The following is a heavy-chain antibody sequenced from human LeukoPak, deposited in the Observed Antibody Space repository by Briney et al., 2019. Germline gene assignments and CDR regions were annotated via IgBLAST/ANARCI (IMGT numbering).Heavy chain of an antibody. V-gene: IGHV4-39*07. CDR2: IYYSGST. J-gene: IGHJ4*02. D-gene: IGHD6-13*01. CDR1: GGSISSSSYY. CDR3: ARGRRWAAAEIVY. Sequence: NSSETLSLTCTVSGGSISSSSYYWGWIRQPPGKGLEWIGSIYYSGSTYYNPSLKSRVTISVDTSKNQFSLKLISVTAADTAVYYCARGRRWAAAEIVYWGQGTLVTVSS.